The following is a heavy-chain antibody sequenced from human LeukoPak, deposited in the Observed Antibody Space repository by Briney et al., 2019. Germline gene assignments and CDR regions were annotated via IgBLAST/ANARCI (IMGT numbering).Heavy chain of an antibody. V-gene: IGHV3-30-3*01. D-gene: IGHD3-10*01. CDR2: IGYDGVNK. J-gene: IGHJ4*02. Sequence: GGSLRLSCSASGFTFSSFAMHWVRQAPGKGLEWVAVIGYDGVNKYYADSVKGRFSISRDDSKNTLYLQMDSLRAEDTAVYYCARDPQTGPPDYFDYWGQGTLVTVSS. CDR3: ARDPQTGPPDYFDY. CDR1: GFTFSSFA.